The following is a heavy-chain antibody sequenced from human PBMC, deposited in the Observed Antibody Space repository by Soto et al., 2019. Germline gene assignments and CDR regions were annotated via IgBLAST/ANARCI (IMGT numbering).Heavy chain of an antibody. CDR1: GYTFTDYY. V-gene: IGHV1-2*02. CDR2: INPNSGGT. J-gene: IGHJ6*02. CDR3: ARDRVVATIRGMDV. Sequence: GASVKVSCKASGYTFTDYYMHWVRQAPGQGLEWMGWINPNSGGTKYAQKFQGRVTVTRDTSISTAYMELSRLRSDDTAVYYCARDRVVATIRGMDVWGQGTTVTVSS. D-gene: IGHD5-12*01.